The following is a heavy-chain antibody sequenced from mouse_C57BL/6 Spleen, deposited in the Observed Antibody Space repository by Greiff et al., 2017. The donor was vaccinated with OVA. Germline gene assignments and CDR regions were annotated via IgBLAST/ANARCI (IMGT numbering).Heavy chain of an antibody. CDR1: GYTFTSYW. CDR3: ARVELGRGYFDY. CDR2: IHPNSGST. Sequence: QVQLQQPGAELVKPGASVKLSCTASGYTFTSYWMHWVKQRPGQGLEWIGMIHPNSGSTNYNEKFKSKATLTVDKSSSTAYMQLSSLTSEDSAVYYCARVELGRGYFDYWGQGTALTVSS. V-gene: IGHV1-64*01. D-gene: IGHD4-1*01. J-gene: IGHJ2*01.